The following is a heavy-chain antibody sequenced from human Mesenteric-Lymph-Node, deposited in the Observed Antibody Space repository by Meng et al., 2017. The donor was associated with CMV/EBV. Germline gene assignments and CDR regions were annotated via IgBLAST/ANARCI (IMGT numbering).Heavy chain of an antibody. CDR2: ISWNSGSI. J-gene: IGHJ4*02. D-gene: IGHD6-13*01. Sequence: SLKISCAASGFTFSSHWMHWVRQAPGKGLEWVSGISWNSGSIGYADSMKGRITISRDNAKNSVYLQMNNLRGEDTAVYYCARKRPGITAGDYWGQGTLVTVSS. CDR3: ARKRPGITAGDY. CDR1: GFTFSSHW. V-gene: IGHV3-9*01.